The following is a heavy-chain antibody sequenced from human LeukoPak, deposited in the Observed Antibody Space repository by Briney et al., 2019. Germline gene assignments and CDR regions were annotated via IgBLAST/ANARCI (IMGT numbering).Heavy chain of an antibody. CDR2: ISASGGST. D-gene: IGHD3-10*01. J-gene: IGHJ6*03. CDR1: GFTFSSYA. Sequence: GGSLRLSCAASGFTFSSYAMSWVRQAPGKGLEWVSSISASGGSTNYADSVKGRFTISRDNSKNTVYLQMNSLRAEDTAVYYCAKVMKGSERLTMVRGVIIKTAGLYYMDVWGKGTTVTVSS. V-gene: IGHV3-23*01. CDR3: AKVMKGSERLTMVRGVIIKTAGLYYMDV.